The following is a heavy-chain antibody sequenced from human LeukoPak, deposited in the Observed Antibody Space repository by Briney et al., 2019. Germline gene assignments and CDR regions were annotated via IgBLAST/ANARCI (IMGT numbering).Heavy chain of an antibody. CDR1: GFTFRSYA. D-gene: IGHD2-15*01. J-gene: IGHJ4*02. CDR3: ARYSYKHDC. Sequence: GGSLRLTCATSGFTFRSYAMSWVRQAPGKGLEWVANMKEDGSQETYVDSVKGRFTISRDNAKNSLYLQMNNVRAEDTAVYYCARYSYKHDCWGQGTLVTVSS. V-gene: IGHV3-7*01. CDR2: MKEDGSQE.